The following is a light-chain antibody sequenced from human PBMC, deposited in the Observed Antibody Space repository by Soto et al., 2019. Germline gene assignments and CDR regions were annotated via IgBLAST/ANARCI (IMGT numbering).Light chain of an antibody. V-gene: IGKV3D-20*02. Sequence: EIVLTQSPVTLSLSPGERATLSCRASQSVSSSYLAWYQQKPGQAPRLLIYDASNRATGIPARFSGSGSGTDFTLTISSLQSEDFAEYHCQQYNNWPQTFGQGTKVDIK. CDR1: QSVSSSY. J-gene: IGKJ1*01. CDR2: DAS. CDR3: QQYNNWPQT.